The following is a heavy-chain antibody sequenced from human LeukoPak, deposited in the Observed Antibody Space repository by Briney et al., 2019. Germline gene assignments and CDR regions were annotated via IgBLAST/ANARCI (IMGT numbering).Heavy chain of an antibody. CDR2: INSDGSSI. Sequence: PGGSLRLSCAASGFTFSSYWMHWVRQAPGKGVVWVSRINSDGSSISYADSVKGRFTISRDNAKNSLYLQMNSLRAEDTAVYYCARERTTVTHEGYVDYWGQGTLVTVSS. CDR1: GFTFSSYW. V-gene: IGHV3-74*01. D-gene: IGHD4-17*01. J-gene: IGHJ4*02. CDR3: ARERTTVTHEGYVDY.